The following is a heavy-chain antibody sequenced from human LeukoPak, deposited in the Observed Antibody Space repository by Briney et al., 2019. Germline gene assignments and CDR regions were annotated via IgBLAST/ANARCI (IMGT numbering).Heavy chain of an antibody. CDR2: IYHSGST. CDR1: GYSISSGYY. Sequence: PSETLSLTCTVSGYSISSGYYWGWILQPPGKGLEWIGSIYHSGSTYYNPSLKSRVTISVDTSKNQFSPKLSSVTAADTAVYYCARDSSSSYRGDYWGQGTLVTVSS. V-gene: IGHV4-38-2*02. D-gene: IGHD6-13*01. CDR3: ARDSSSSYRGDY. J-gene: IGHJ4*02.